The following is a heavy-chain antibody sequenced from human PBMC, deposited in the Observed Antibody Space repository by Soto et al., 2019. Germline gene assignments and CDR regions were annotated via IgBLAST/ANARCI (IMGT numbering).Heavy chain of an antibody. CDR1: GFSRRTSGVG. V-gene: IGHV2-5*02. J-gene: IGHJ4*02. Sequence: PTLLNPTQNRTLTCTCSGFSRRTSGVGEGWIRQPPGKALEWLALIYWDDDKRYSPSLKSRLTITKDTSKNQVVLTMTNMDPVDTATYYCAHRPHSSSWNSYYFDYWGQGTLVTVSS. CDR2: IYWDDDK. CDR3: AHRPHSSSWNSYYFDY. D-gene: IGHD6-13*01.